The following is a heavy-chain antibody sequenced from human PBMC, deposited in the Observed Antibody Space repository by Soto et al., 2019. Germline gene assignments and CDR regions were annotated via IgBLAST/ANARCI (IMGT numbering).Heavy chain of an antibody. CDR1: NGAMIGYH. CDR2: IDDSVNT. J-gene: IGHJ4*02. V-gene: IGHV4-59*01. CDR3: ARRTMVRGVKTHFDF. Sequence: KPSGTLCLTCAVSNGAMIGYHRSWIRPPPGKGLEWIGYIDDSVNTYYSPSLKGRVSISVDTSKTQFALRMSSVTAADTAVYYCARRTMVRGVKTHFDFWGQGTLVTVSS. D-gene: IGHD3-10*01.